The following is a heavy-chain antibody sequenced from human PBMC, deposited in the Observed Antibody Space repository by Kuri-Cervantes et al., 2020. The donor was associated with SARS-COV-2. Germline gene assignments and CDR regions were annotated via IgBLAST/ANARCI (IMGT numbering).Heavy chain of an antibody. V-gene: IGHV4-59*12. D-gene: IGHD6-6*01. Sequence: ESLKISCAASGFTFSSYSMNWVRQAPGKGLEWIGYIYHSGSTYYNPSLKSRVTISVDRSKNQFSLKLSSVTAADTAVYYCARERRVYSSSRGAYYYYYMDVWGKGTTVTVSS. CDR2: IYHSGST. CDR3: ARERRVYSSSRGAYYYYYMDV. CDR1: GFTFSSYSM. J-gene: IGHJ6*03.